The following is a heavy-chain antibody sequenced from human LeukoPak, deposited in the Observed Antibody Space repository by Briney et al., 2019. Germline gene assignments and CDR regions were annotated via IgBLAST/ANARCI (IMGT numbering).Heavy chain of an antibody. V-gene: IGHV4-4*07. CDR1: GGSISGYY. J-gene: IGHJ5*02. CDR2: MDTSGHT. D-gene: IGHD2-15*01. Sequence: SETLSLTCIVSGGSISGYYRSWIRQPAGKGLEWIGHMDTSGHTNYNSSLMSRVTMSVDTSKNQFSLRLTSVTAADTAVYYCARHWSHSVAQFGRSYWFDPWGQGPLVTVSS. CDR3: ARHWSHSVAQFGRSYWFDP.